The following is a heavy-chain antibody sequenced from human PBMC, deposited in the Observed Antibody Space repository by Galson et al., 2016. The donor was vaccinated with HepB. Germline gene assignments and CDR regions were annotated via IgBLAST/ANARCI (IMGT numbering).Heavy chain of an antibody. D-gene: IGHD4-17*01. CDR3: ARAGTTVTTPYYYLDS. CDR1: GYSISSGYY. CDR2: FYRSETT. J-gene: IGHJ4*02. V-gene: IGHV4-38-2*01. Sequence: TLSLTCAVSGYSISSGYYWGWIRQSPGKGLEWIASFYRSETTYYAPSLKSRVTISVDTSKNQFALKLSSVTAADTAVYYCARAGTTVTTPYYYLDSWGQGTLVTVSP.